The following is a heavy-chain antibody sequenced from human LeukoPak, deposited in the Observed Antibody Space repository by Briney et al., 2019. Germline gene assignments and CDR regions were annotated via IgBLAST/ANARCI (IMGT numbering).Heavy chain of an antibody. CDR3: ALRALGSGCDGSGSYARAFDI. V-gene: IGHV1-2*02. D-gene: IGHD3-10*01. CDR2: INPNSGGT. Sequence: ASVKVSCKASGYTFTGYYMHWVRQAPGQGLEWMGWINPNSGGTNYAQKFQGRVTMTRDTSISTAYMELSRVRSNDTAVYYCALRALGSGCDGSGSYARAFDIWGQGTMVSVSS. CDR1: GYTFTGYY. J-gene: IGHJ3*02.